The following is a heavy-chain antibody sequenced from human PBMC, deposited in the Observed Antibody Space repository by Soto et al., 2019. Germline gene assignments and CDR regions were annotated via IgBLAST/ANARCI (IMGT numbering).Heavy chain of an antibody. J-gene: IGHJ4*02. CDR2: INPSGGST. Sequence: ASVKVSCKASGYTFTSYYMHWVRQAPGQGLEWMGIINPSGGSTSYAQKFQGRVTMTRDTSTSTVYMELSSLRSEDTAVYYCATTENSPYYFDYWGQGTMVTVYS. CDR3: ATTENSPYYFDY. CDR1: GYTFTSYY. D-gene: IGHD1-7*01. V-gene: IGHV1-46*03.